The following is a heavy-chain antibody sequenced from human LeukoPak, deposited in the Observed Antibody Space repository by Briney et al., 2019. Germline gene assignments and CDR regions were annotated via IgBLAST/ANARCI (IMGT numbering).Heavy chain of an antibody. CDR2: IDRDGVT. J-gene: IGHJ4*02. CDR3: ARENLEYGDYAIDY. D-gene: IGHD4-17*01. Sequence: GGSLRLSCAASGFIFSKYDMHWVRQVTGKGLEWVSGIDRDGVTYYSGSEKGRFTSSRENAKNSLDLQMNTLRAGDTGVYYCARENLEYGDYAIDYWGQGILVIVSS. V-gene: IGHV3-13*01. CDR1: GFIFSKYD.